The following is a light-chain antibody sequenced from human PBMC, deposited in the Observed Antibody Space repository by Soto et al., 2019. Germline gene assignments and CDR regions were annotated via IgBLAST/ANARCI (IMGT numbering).Light chain of an antibody. Sequence: DNQMTQSPSSLSASVGDRVTITCQASQDISNYLNWYQQKPGKAPKLLIYDASNLETGVPSRFSGSGSGTDFTFTISSLQPEDIATYYCQQYDNLPRVTFGGGTKVEIK. J-gene: IGKJ4*01. CDR1: QDISNY. CDR2: DAS. CDR3: QQYDNLPRVT. V-gene: IGKV1-33*01.